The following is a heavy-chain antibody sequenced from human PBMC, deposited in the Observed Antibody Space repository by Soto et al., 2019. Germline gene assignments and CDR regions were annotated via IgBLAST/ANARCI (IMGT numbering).Heavy chain of an antibody. CDR2: INHSGNT. CDR3: ARRVYFDSSGYYGSEYFDY. CDR1: GGSFSAHY. J-gene: IGHJ4*02. Sequence: QVQLQQWGAGLLKPSETLSLTCAVYGGSFSAHYWSWIRQPPGKGLEWIGEINHSGNTNYNPSLKSRGTMSVDTSKNQFSLTLSSVTAADTAVYFCARRVYFDSSGYYGSEYFDYWGQGTLVTVSS. D-gene: IGHD3-22*01. V-gene: IGHV4-34*01.